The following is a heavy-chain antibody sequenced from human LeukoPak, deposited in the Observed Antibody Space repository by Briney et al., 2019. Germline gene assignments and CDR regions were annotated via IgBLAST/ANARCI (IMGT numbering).Heavy chain of an antibody. CDR2: FDPEDGET. V-gene: IGHV1-24*01. J-gene: IGHJ4*02. D-gene: IGHD6-13*01. CDR3: ATDVYSSSWYNY. Sequence: ASVKVSFKVSGYTLTELSMHWVRQAPGKGLEWMGGFDPEDGETIYAQKFQGRVTMTEDTSTDTAYMELSSLRSEDTAVYYCATDVYSSSWYNYWGQGTLVTVSS. CDR1: GYTLTELS.